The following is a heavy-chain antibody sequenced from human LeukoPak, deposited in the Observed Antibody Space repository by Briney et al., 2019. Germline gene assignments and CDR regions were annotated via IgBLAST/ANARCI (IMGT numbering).Heavy chain of an antibody. CDR1: GFIFSDYY. V-gene: IGHV3-30*03. D-gene: IGHD1-26*01. J-gene: IGHJ4*02. CDR2: ISYDGSNK. CDR3: ARDSGGYNGFDN. Sequence: GGSLRLSCAASGFIFSDYYMSWIRQAPGKGLEWVAVISYDGSNKYYADSVKGRFTISRDNSKNTLYMQMNSLRADDTAVYYCARDSGGYNGFDNWGQGTLVTVSS.